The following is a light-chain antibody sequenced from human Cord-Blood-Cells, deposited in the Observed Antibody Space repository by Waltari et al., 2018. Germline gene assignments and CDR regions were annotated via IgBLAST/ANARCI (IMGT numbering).Light chain of an antibody. CDR1: QSISSY. CDR2: AAS. CDR3: QQSNSTLLT. J-gene: IGKJ4*01. V-gene: IGKV1-39*01. Sequence: DIQMTQSPSSLSASVGDRVTITCRASQSISSYLNWYQQKPGKAPKLLIYAASSLPSGVPSRFSGSGSGTDFTLTISSLQPEDFATYYCQQSNSTLLTFGGGTKLEIK.